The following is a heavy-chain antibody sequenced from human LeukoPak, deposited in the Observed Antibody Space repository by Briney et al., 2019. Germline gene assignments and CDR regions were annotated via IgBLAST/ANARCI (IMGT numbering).Heavy chain of an antibody. CDR3: ARGRQGRNNRHSSGPPPDY. V-gene: IGHV4-34*01. Sequence: SETLSLTCAVYGGSFSGDYWSWIRQPPGKGLEWLGEINYSGSTNYNPSLKSRVTISVDTSKNQFSLKLSSVTAADTAVYYCARGRQGRNNRHSSGPPPDYWGQGTLVTVSS. CDR2: INYSGST. CDR1: GGSFSGDY. J-gene: IGHJ4*02. D-gene: IGHD3-22*01.